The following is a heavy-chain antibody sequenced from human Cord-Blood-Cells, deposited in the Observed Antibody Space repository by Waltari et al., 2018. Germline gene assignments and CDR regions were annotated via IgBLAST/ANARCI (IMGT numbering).Heavy chain of an antibody. Sequence: SETLSLTCAVYGGSFSGYYWSWIRQPPGKGLEWIGEINHSGSTNYNPSLKSRVTISVDTSKNQFSLKLSSVTAADTAVYYCARGPYYYDSSGYYDYWGQGTLVTVSS. D-gene: IGHD3-22*01. CDR2: INHSGST. CDR1: GGSFSGYY. J-gene: IGHJ4*02. CDR3: ARGPYYYDSSGYYDY. V-gene: IGHV4-34*01.